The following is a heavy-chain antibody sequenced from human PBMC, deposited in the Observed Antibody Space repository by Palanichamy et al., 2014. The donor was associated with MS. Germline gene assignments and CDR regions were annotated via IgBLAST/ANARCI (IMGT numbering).Heavy chain of an antibody. D-gene: IGHD2-15*01. CDR2: IIPGTDTT. V-gene: IGHV1-69*04. J-gene: IGHJ3*02. CDR1: GGSFSIYG. Sequence: QVQLVQSGAEAKKPGSSVKVSCKSSGGSFSIYGISWVRQAPGQGLEWMGRIIPGTDTTNYAQKFQGRVMITADKSTSTVHMELSSLRSEDTAMYYCARDLPSVIAVVVATGTFDTWGQGTMVIVSS. CDR3: ARDLPSVIAVVVATGTFDT.